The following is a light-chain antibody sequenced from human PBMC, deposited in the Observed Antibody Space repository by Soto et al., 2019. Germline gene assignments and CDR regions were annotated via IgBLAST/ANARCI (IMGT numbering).Light chain of an antibody. CDR3: CSYAGSSTHVV. CDR2: EVS. V-gene: IGLV2-23*02. CDR1: SSDVGNYNL. J-gene: IGLJ2*01. Sequence: QSALTQPASVSGPPGQSITISCTGTSSDVGNYNLVSWYQQHPGKAPKLMIYEVSKRPSGVSNRFSGSKSGNTASLTISGLQAEDEADYYCCSYAGSSTHVVFGGGTKLTVL.